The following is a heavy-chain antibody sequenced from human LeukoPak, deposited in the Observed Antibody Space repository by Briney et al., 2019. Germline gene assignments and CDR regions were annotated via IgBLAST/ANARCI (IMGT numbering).Heavy chain of an antibody. J-gene: IGHJ6*03. CDR1: GYTFTGYY. Sequence: ASVKVSCKASGYTFTGYYMHWVRQAPGQGLEWMGWINPNSGGTNYAQKFQGRVTMTRNTSISTAYMELSRLRSDDTAVYYCARDYYDSSGYYYGQGYYYYMDVWGKGTTVTISS. D-gene: IGHD3-22*01. CDR3: ARDYYDSSGYYYGQGYYYYMDV. CDR2: INPNSGGT. V-gene: IGHV1-2*02.